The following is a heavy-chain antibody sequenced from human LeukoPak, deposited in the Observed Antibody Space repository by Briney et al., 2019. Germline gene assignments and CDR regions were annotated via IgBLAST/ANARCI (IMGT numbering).Heavy chain of an antibody. CDR2: ITLSSSTI. Sequence: GVSLRLSCAVSGFNFNNYNMNWVRQAPGKGLEWVSYITLSSSTIYYADSVKGRFTVSRDNAKNSLYLQMNSLRAEDTAVYYCAREPTYSSSWYTNCDYWGQGTLVTVSS. V-gene: IGHV3-48*01. J-gene: IGHJ4*02. D-gene: IGHD6-13*01. CDR3: AREPTYSSSWYTNCDY. CDR1: GFNFNNYN.